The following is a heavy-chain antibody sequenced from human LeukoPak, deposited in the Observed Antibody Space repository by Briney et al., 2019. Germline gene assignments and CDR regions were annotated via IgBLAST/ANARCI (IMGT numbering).Heavy chain of an antibody. D-gene: IGHD3-16*01. J-gene: IGHJ4*02. CDR1: GFTFSGFA. V-gene: IGHV3-23*01. CDR2: ISRSGEST. CDR3: AKDYAVGSIDY. Sequence: GSLRLSCAASGFTFSGFAMSWIRQAPGKGLEWVSSISRSGESTFYADSVRGRFTISRDNSKNTVSLQMESLRAEDTALYYCAKDYAVGSIDYWGQGALVTVSS.